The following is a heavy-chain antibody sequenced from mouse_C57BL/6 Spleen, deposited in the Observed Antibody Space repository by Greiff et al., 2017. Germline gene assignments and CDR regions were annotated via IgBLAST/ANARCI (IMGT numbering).Heavy chain of an antibody. D-gene: IGHD1-1*01. J-gene: IGHJ3*01. V-gene: IGHV1-55*01. Sequence: QVQLQQPGAELVKPGASVKMSCKASGYTFTGYWITWVKQRHGQGLEWIGDIYPGSGSTNYNEKFKSKATLTVDTSYSTAYMQLSSLTSEDSAVYYCASESYGSSPWFAYWGQGTLVTVSA. CDR3: ASESYGSSPWFAY. CDR1: GYTFTGYW. CDR2: IYPGSGST.